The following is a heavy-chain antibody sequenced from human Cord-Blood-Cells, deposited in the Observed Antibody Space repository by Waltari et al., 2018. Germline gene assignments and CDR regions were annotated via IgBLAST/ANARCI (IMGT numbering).Heavy chain of an antibody. Sequence: GESGGGLVQPGGSLKLSCAASGFTFSGSAMHWVRQASGQGLEWVGRIRSKANSYATAYAASVKGRFTISRDDSKNTAYLQMNSLKTEDTAVYYCTRRTMFGVVDAAFDIWGQGTMVTVSS. J-gene: IGHJ3*02. D-gene: IGHD3-3*01. V-gene: IGHV3-73*02. CDR3: TRRTMFGVVDAAFDI. CDR1: GFTFSGSA. CDR2: IRSKANSYAT.